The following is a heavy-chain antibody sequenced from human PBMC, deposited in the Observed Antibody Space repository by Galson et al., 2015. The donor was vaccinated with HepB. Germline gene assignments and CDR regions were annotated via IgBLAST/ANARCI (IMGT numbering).Heavy chain of an antibody. CDR3: ANDCGGTRRHY. Sequence: SLRLSCAASGFTFSSYGMHWVRQAPGKGLEWVAVISYDGSNKYYADSVKGRFTISRDNTKNTLYLQMNSLRAEDTAVYYCANDCGGTRRHYWGQGTLVTVSS. J-gene: IGHJ4*02. CDR2: ISYDGSNK. V-gene: IGHV3-30*18. D-gene: IGHD1-1*01. CDR1: GFTFSSYG.